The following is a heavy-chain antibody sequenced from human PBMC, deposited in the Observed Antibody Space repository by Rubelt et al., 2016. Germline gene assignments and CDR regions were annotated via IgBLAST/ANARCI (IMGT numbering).Heavy chain of an antibody. CDR2: ISGSSNTI. Sequence: EEQLVESGGGLVQPGGSLRLSCAASGFTFSSYSMNWVRQAPGKGLEWVSYISGSSNTIYYADSVKGRFTISRDNSKNTLYLQMNSLRAEDTAVYYCARAKGGRARYYYYGMDDWGQGTTVTVSS. J-gene: IGHJ6*02. CDR3: ARAKGGRARYYYYGMDD. CDR1: GFTFSSYS. D-gene: IGHD6-6*01. V-gene: IGHV3-48*01.